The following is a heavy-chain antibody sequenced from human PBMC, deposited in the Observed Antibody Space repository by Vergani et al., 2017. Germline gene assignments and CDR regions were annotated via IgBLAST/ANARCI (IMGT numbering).Heavy chain of an antibody. V-gene: IGHV4-61*02. CDR1: GGSFKSGSYY. CDR2: IHSNGVI. Sequence: QVQLQESGPGLVKPSQTLSLTCTVPGGSFKSGSYYGSWLRQPAGERLEGIGGIHSNGVIHYNPSLNSRATISVDTSRNQISLKLASVTTTDTAIYFCARGNPYVDFDIWGQGTMVTVSS. J-gene: IGHJ3*02. D-gene: IGHD3-16*01. CDR3: ARGNPYVDFDI.